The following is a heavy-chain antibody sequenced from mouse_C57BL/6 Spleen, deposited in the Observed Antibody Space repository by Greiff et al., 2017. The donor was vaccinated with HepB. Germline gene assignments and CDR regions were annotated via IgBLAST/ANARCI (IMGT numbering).Heavy chain of an antibody. D-gene: IGHD2-4*01. CDR3: ARVSYDYDAGFAY. J-gene: IGHJ3*01. CDR1: GFTFSDYY. Sequence: EVHLVESEGGLVQPGSSMKLSCTASGFTFSDYYMAWVRQVPEKGLEWVANINYDGSSTYYLDSLKSRFIISRDNAKNILYLQMSSLKSEDTATYYCARVSYDYDAGFAYWGQGTLVTVSA. V-gene: IGHV5-16*01. CDR2: INYDGSST.